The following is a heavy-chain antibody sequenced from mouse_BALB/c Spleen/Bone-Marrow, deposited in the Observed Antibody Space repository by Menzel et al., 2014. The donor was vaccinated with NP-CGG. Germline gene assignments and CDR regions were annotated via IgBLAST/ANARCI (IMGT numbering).Heavy chain of an antibody. J-gene: IGHJ3*01. D-gene: IGHD4-1*01. CDR1: GFAFSNCD. V-gene: IGHV5-9*02. CDR2: ITSGGGNT. Sequence: EVMLVESGGGLVKPGGSLKLSCTASGFAFSNCDMSWVRQTPEKRLEWVATITSGGGNTYYPDGVKGRFTISRDNARNTLYLQMSSLRSEDTALYYCARVWDWFAYWGQGTLVTVSA. CDR3: ARVWDWFAY.